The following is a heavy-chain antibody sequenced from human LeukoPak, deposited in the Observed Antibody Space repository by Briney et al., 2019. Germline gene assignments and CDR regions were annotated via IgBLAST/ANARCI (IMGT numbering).Heavy chain of an antibody. D-gene: IGHD3-22*01. CDR3: ARLTTYSHTYSSDY. CDR1: GGSIGSGDYY. Sequence: PSQTLSLTCTVSGGSIGSGDYYWSRIRQPPGKGLEWIGYIFYTGSAYYNPSLKSRPTISVDTSKNQFSLMFNSVTAADTAVYYCARLTTYSHTYSSDYWGQGALVTVSS. J-gene: IGHJ4*02. V-gene: IGHV4-30-4*01. CDR2: IFYTGSA.